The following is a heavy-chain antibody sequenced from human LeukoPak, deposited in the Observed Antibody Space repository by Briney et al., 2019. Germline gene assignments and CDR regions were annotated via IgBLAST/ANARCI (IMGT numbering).Heavy chain of an antibody. J-gene: IGHJ6*02. V-gene: IGHV4-31*03. D-gene: IGHD3-10*01. Sequence: SETLSLTCTVSGGSISSGGYYWSWIRQHLGKGLEWIGYIYYSGSTYYNPSLKSRVTISVDTSNNQFSLKLSSVTAADTAVYYCARVPTRYGSGSYYYYGMDVWGQGTTVTVSS. CDR3: ARVPTRYGSGSYYYYGMDV. CDR1: GGSISSGGYY. CDR2: IYYSGST.